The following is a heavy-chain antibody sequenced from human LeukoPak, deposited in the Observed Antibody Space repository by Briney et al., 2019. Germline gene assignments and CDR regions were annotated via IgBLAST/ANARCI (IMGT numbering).Heavy chain of an antibody. CDR1: RFTLSTYW. V-gene: IGHV3-7*01. J-gene: IGHJ4*02. CDR2: IKQDGSQE. D-gene: IGHD3-3*01. CDR3: ARGVPYDSWSGPHYSDY. Sequence: GGSLRLSCAASRFTLSTYWMSWVRQAPGKGLEWVAHIKQDGSQEYYVDSVKGRFTISRDSAKNSLYLQMNSLRAEDTAVYYCARGVPYDSWSGPHYSDYWGQGTLVTVSP.